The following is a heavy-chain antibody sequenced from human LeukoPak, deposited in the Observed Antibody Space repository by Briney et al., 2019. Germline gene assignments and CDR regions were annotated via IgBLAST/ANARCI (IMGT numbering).Heavy chain of an antibody. V-gene: IGHV3-48*03. CDR2: IGSSGTTI. J-gene: IGHJ5*02. Sequence: GGSLRLSCAASGFTFSNYEMNWVRQAPGKGLEWISYIGSSGTTIYYADSVKGRFTISRDNAKNSLSLQMNSLRAEDTAVYYCAKEAVVAATDWFDPWGQGTLVTVSS. CDR3: AKEAVVAATDWFDP. D-gene: IGHD2-15*01. CDR1: GFTFSNYE.